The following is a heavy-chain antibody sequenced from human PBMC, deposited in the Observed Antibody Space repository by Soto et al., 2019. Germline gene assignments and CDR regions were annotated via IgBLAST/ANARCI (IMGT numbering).Heavy chain of an antibody. CDR3: ARDLHFYDSSGYFYY. V-gene: IGHV1-46*01. CDR2: INPSGGST. CDR1: GYTFTSYY. J-gene: IGHJ4*02. D-gene: IGHD3-22*01. Sequence: ASVKVSCKASGYTFTSYYMHWVRQAPGQGLEWMGIINPSGGSTSYAQKFQGRVTMTRDTSTSTVYMELSSLRSEDTAVYYCARDLHFYDSSGYFYYWGQGTLVTVSS.